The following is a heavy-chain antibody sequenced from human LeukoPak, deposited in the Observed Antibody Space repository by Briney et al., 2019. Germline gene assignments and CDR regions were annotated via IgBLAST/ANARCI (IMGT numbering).Heavy chain of an antibody. D-gene: IGHD1-26*01. CDR2: INHSGST. J-gene: IGHJ4*02. Sequence: PSETLSLTCAVYGGSFSGYYWSWIRQPPGKGLEWIGEINHSGSTNYNPSLKSRVTISVDTSKNQFSLKLSSVTAADTAVYYCAGXRRRPSGSYYYWGQGTLVTVSS. CDR1: GGSFSGYY. CDR3: AGXRRRPSGSYYY. V-gene: IGHV4-34*01.